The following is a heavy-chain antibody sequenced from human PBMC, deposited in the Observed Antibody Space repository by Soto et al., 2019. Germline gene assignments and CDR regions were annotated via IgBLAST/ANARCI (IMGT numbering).Heavy chain of an antibody. J-gene: IGHJ4*02. CDR1: GYTFTSYD. Sequence: CASVKVSYKASGYTFTSYDINWVRQATGQGLEWMGWMNPNSGNTGYAQKFQGRVTMTRNTSISTAYMELSSLRSEDTAVYYCARSKGSWYQLFDYWGQGTLVTVSS. CDR2: MNPNSGNT. V-gene: IGHV1-8*01. CDR3: ARSKGSWYQLFDY. D-gene: IGHD6-13*01.